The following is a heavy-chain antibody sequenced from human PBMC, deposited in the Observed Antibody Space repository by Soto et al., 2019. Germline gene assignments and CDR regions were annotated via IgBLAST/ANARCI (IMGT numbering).Heavy chain of an antibody. CDR2: MNPNSGNT. D-gene: IGHD2-15*01. V-gene: IGHV1-8*01. CDR1: GYTFTSYD. CDR3: AREAFYCSGGSCYYPSDWFDP. J-gene: IGHJ5*02. Sequence: ASVKVSCKASGYTFTSYDINWVRQATGQGLEWMGWMNPNSGNTGYAQKFQGRVTMTRNTSISAAYMELSSLRSEETAVYYCAREAFYCSGGSCYYPSDWFDPWGQGTLVTVSS.